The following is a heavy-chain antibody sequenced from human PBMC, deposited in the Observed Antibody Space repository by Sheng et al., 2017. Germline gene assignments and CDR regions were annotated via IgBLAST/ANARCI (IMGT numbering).Heavy chain of an antibody. V-gene: IGHV3-53*01. Sequence: EVQLVESGGGLIQPGGSLRLSCAASGFTVSRDYITWVRQAPGKGLEWVSSIYSSGSTYYADSVKGRFTVSRDESKNTVYLQMNSLKAGDTAVYYCARVLVRDLGALDIWGQGTSGHRL. D-gene: IGHD2-8*02. CDR1: GFTVSRDY. CDR2: IYSSGST. J-gene: IGHJ3*02. CDR3: ARVLVRDLGALDI.